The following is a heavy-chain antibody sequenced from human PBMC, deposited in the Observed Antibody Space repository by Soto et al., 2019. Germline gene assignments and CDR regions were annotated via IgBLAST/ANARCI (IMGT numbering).Heavy chain of an antibody. D-gene: IGHD2-15*01. CDR2: ISYDGSNK. Sequence: GESLKISCAASGFTFSSYAMHWVRQAPGKGLEWVAVISYDGSNKYYADSVKGRFTISRDNSKNTLYLQMNSLRAEDTAVYYCARGVVVVAATRRYYYYGMDVWGQGTTVTVSS. J-gene: IGHJ6*02. V-gene: IGHV3-30-3*01. CDR1: GFTFSSYA. CDR3: ARGVVVVAATRRYYYYGMDV.